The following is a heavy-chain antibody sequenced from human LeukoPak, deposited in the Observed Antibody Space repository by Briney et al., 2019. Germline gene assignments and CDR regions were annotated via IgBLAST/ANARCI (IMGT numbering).Heavy chain of an antibody. CDR3: ARENRSGGYSFDY. Sequence: ASVTVSCTASGGTFSSYAISWVRQAPGQGLEWMGGIIPIFGTANYAQKFQGRVTITADESTSTAYMELSSLRSEDTAVYYCARENRSGGYSFDYWGQGTLSLSPQ. J-gene: IGHJ4*02. CDR2: IIPIFGTA. CDR1: GGTFSSYA. D-gene: IGHD5-18*01. V-gene: IGHV1-69*13.